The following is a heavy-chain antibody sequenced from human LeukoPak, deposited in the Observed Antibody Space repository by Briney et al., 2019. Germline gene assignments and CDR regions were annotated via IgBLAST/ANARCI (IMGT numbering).Heavy chain of an antibody. CDR3: ARVFHDFWSGSKAFDI. J-gene: IGHJ3*02. CDR1: GGSFSGYY. Sequence: SETLSLTCAVYGGSFSGYYWSWIRQPPGKGLEWIGEINHSGSTNYNPSLKSRVTISVDTSKNQFSLKLSSVTAADTAVYYCARVFHDFWSGSKAFDIWGQGTMVTVSS. CDR2: INHSGST. V-gene: IGHV4-34*01. D-gene: IGHD3-3*01.